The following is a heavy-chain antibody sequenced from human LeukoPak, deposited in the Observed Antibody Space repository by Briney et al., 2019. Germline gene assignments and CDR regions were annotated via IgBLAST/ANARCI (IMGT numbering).Heavy chain of an antibody. CDR2: TYYRSKWYN. D-gene: IGHD6-6*01. CDR1: GDSVSSNSAA. J-gene: IGHJ4*02. Sequence: PSQTLSLTCAISGDSVSSNSAAWNWTRQSPSRGLEWLGRTYYRSKWYNDYAVSVKSRITINPDTSKNQFSLQLNSVTPEDTAVYYRARGSSLSARSLDFWGQGTLVTVSS. V-gene: IGHV6-1*01. CDR3: ARGSSLSARSLDF.